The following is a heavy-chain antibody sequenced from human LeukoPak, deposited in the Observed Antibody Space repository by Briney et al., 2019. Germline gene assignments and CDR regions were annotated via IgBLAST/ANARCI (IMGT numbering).Heavy chain of an antibody. CDR3: AKEWIIAVAPSSYGMDV. D-gene: IGHD6-19*01. CDR2: ISGSGGST. J-gene: IGHJ6*02. CDR1: GFTFSSYS. V-gene: IGHV3-23*01. Sequence: GGSLRLSCAASGFTFSSYSMNWVRQAPGKGLEWVSAISGSGGSTYYADSVKGRFTISRDNSKNTLYLQMNSLRAEDTAVYYCAKEWIIAVAPSSYGMDVWGQGTTVTVSS.